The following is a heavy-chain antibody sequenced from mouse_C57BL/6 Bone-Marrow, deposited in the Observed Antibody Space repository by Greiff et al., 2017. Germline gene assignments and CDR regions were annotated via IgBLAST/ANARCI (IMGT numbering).Heavy chain of an antibody. CDR2: IDPENGDT. D-gene: IGHD2-4*01. V-gene: IGHV14-4*01. Sequence: VQLQQSGAELVRPGASVKLSCTASGFNIKDDYMHWVKQRPEQGLEWIGWIDPENGDTEYASQFQGKATITADTSSNTTYLQLSSLTSEDTAVYYCTTGIYYDYDEGDYWGQGTTLTVSS. CDR1: GFNIKDDY. CDR3: TTGIYYDYDEGDY. J-gene: IGHJ2*01.